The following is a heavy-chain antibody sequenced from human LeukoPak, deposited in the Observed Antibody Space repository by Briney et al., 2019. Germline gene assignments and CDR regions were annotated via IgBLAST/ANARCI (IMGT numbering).Heavy chain of an antibody. CDR1: GGSISKTNS. CDR3: ARDQYDTWSRRGNFDS. V-gene: IGHV3-7*03. D-gene: IGHD3-3*01. Sequence: GTLSLTCAVSGGSISKTNSWSWVRQAPGKGLEWVANIKLDGSKKNYVDSVKGRFTISRDNTKNSLYLQMNSLRAEDTAVFYCARDQYDTWSRRGNFDSWGQGTLVIVSS. CDR2: IKLDGSKK. J-gene: IGHJ4*02.